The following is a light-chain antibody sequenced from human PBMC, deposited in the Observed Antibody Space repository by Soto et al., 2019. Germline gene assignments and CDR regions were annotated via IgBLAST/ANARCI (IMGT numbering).Light chain of an antibody. V-gene: IGLV1-47*02. Sequence: QSVLTQPPSASGTPGQRVTISCSGSSSNVGNHFVYWYQHLPGTAPRLLIYNSDQRPSRVPDRFSGSKSGASASLAISGLRADDEGDYYFATWDDSLSGRVFGGGTKLTVL. CDR3: ATWDDSLSGRV. CDR1: SSNVGNHF. J-gene: IGLJ2*01. CDR2: NSD.